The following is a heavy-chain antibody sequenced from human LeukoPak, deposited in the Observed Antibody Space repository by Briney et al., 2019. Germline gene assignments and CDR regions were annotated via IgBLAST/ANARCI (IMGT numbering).Heavy chain of an antibody. CDR1: GGSISSYY. CDR2: IYYSGST. CDR3: ARVAAVAGSFDY. Sequence: SETLSLTCTVSGGSISSYYWGWIRQPPGKGLEWIGSIYYSGSTNYNPSLKSRVTISVDTSKNQFSLKLSSVTAADTAVYYCARVAAVAGSFDYWGQGTLVTVSS. J-gene: IGHJ4*02. D-gene: IGHD6-19*01. V-gene: IGHV4-59*01.